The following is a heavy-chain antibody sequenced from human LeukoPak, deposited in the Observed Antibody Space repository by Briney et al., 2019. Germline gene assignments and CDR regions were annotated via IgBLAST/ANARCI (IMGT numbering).Heavy chain of an antibody. Sequence: PSETLSLTCAVYGGSFSGYYWSWIRQPPGKGLEWIGYIYYSGSTYYNPSLKSRVTISVDTSKNQFSLKLSSVTAADTAVYYCARDPYDSSGYYDYWGQGTLVTVSS. CDR3: ARDPYDSSGYYDY. CDR1: GGSFSGYY. V-gene: IGHV4-30-4*08. J-gene: IGHJ4*02. CDR2: IYYSGST. D-gene: IGHD3-22*01.